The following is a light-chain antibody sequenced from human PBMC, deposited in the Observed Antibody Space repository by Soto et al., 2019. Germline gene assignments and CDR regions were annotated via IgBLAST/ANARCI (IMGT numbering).Light chain of an antibody. Sequence: EVVLTQSPATLSLSPGERATLSCRASQSVTSKLAWYQQKPGQAPSLLIYDASSRAAGIPARFSGSGSGTDFTLTISCLEPEDFAVYYCQQRSEWPITFGQGTRLEIK. CDR2: DAS. CDR3: QQRSEWPIT. V-gene: IGKV3-11*01. CDR1: QSVTSK. J-gene: IGKJ5*01.